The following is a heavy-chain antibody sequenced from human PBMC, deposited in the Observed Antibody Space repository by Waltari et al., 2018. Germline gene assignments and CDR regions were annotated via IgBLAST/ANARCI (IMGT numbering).Heavy chain of an antibody. CDR2: MNPNSGNT. D-gene: IGHD6-6*01. Sequence: QVQLVQSGAEVKTPGASVKVSCQASGYTFTSYASNWVQQATGPGLEWMGWMNPNSGNTGYAQKFQGRVTITRNTSISTAYMELSSLRSEDTAVYYCARVRAARNWFDPWGQGTLVTVSS. V-gene: IGHV1-8*03. J-gene: IGHJ5*02. CDR3: ARVRAARNWFDP. CDR1: GYTFTSYA.